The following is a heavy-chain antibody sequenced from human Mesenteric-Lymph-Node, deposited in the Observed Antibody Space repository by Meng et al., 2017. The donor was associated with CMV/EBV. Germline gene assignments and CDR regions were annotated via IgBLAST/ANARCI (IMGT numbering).Heavy chain of an antibody. Sequence: GGSRLPCAASGFTFSSYWMIWVRQAPGKGLEWVANIKQDGSEKYYVDSVKGRFTISRDNAKNSLYLQMNSLRAEDTAVYYCARGLLRRGGWFDPWGQGTLVTVSS. CDR1: GFTFSSYW. D-gene: IGHD3-10*01. CDR2: IKQDGSEK. V-gene: IGHV3-7*01. J-gene: IGHJ5*02. CDR3: ARGLLRRGGWFDP.